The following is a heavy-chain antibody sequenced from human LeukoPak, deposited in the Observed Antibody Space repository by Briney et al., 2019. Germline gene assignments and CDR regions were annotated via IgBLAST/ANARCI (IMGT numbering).Heavy chain of an antibody. J-gene: IGHJ4*02. D-gene: IGHD2-15*01. Sequence: SETLSLTCTVSGGSISSGGYYWSWIRQHPGKGLEWIGYIYYSGSTYYNPSLKSRVTISVDTSKNQFSLKLNSVTAADTAVYYCARGVVVYYFDYWGQGTLVTVSS. CDR1: GGSISSGGYY. V-gene: IGHV4-31*03. CDR3: ARGVVVYYFDY. CDR2: IYYSGST.